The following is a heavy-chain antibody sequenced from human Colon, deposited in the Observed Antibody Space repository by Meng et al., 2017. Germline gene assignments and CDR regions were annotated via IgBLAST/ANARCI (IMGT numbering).Heavy chain of an antibody. V-gene: IGHV4-34*01. J-gene: IGHJ4*02. Sequence: HVDRLRRVAVLVKLSGASAPPACDLGGYCSSCYWSWILQPPAKGLDWMLEINHSGGTNYNPAHKCRGTISVDTAKSQFSLKMGSVTATDTAVYECARALGYYDYIRGSYPPGYWGQGTLVTASS. CDR2: INHSGGT. CDR1: GGYCSSCY. D-gene: IGHD3-16*01. CDR3: ARALGYYDYIRGSYPPGY.